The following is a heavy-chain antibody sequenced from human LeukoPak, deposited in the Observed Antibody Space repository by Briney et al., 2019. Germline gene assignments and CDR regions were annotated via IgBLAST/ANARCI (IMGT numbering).Heavy chain of an antibody. J-gene: IGHJ4*02. V-gene: IGHV1-18*01. Sequence: ASVKVSCKASGYTFTSYGISWVRQAPGQGLEWMGWISAYNGNTNYAQKLQGRVTMTTDTSTSTAYMELRSLRSDDTAVYYCARRDDYGGNGVEAFDYWGQGTRVTVSS. CDR1: GYTFTSYG. D-gene: IGHD4-23*01. CDR3: ARRDDYGGNGVEAFDY. CDR2: ISAYNGNT.